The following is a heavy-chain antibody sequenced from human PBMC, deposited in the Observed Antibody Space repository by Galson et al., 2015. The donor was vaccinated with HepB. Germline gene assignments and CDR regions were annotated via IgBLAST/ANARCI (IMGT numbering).Heavy chain of an antibody. CDR2: INPKSGDT. D-gene: IGHD2-21*01. V-gene: IGHV1-2*02. CDR1: GSTFTEYY. J-gene: IGHJ6*02. CDR3: AKHDPTYYYGLDV. Sequence: SVKVSCKASGSTFTEYYMHWVRQAPGQGLEWMGWINPKSGDTNYAQKFQGRVTMTWDTSISTAYMELSRLRSDDTAVYYRAKHDPTYYYGLDVWGQGTTVTV.